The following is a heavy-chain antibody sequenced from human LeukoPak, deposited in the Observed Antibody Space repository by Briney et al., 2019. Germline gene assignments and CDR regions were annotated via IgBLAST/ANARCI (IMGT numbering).Heavy chain of an antibody. Sequence: SETLSLTCTVFGGSISSYYWSWIRQPAGKGLEWIGRIYTSGSTNYNPSLKSRVTMSVDTSKNQFSLKLSSVTAADTAVYYCARVVVVAATPEYFDYWGQGTLVTVSS. CDR2: IYTSGST. J-gene: IGHJ4*02. CDR3: ARVVVVAATPEYFDY. CDR1: GGSISSYY. D-gene: IGHD2-15*01. V-gene: IGHV4-4*07.